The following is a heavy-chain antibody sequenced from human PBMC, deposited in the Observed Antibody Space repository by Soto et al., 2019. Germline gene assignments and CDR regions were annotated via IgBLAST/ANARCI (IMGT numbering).Heavy chain of an antibody. CDR1: GYTFSTYY. D-gene: IGHD1-1*01. V-gene: IGHV1-46*01. CDR3: ARYDYNCYYFDY. J-gene: IGHJ4*02. CDR2: INPSGGST. Sequence: QVQLVQSGAEVKKPGASVKVSCKASGYTFSTYYMHWVRQAPGQGYEWMGIINPSGGSTTYAEKFQGRGTMPRDTSTTTVYMELSSLKSEDTAVYYCARYDYNCYYFDYWGQGTLVTVSS.